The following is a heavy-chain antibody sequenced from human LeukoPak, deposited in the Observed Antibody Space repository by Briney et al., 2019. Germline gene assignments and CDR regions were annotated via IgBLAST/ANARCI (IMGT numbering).Heavy chain of an antibody. CDR3: ARGGFLPSEYSSSRSNNWFDP. J-gene: IGHJ5*02. CDR2: IYYSGST. CDR1: GGSISSYY. D-gene: IGHD6-13*01. Sequence: SETLSLTCTVSGGSISSYYWSWIRQPPGKGLEWIGYIYYSGSTNYNPSLKSRVTISVDTSKNQFSLKLCSVTAADTAVYYCARGGFLPSEYSSSRSNNWFDPWGQGTLVTVSS. V-gene: IGHV4-59*01.